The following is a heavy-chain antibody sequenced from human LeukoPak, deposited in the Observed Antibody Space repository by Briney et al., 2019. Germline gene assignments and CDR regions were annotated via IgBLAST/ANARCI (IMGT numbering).Heavy chain of an antibody. Sequence: SETLSLTCAVYGVSFSGYYWSGIRAPPGKRLEWIGYISSIGSTNYNPSLKSRVTISVDTSKKQFSLRMTSVTAADTAVYYCARDPTTVTKGFDIWGQGTMVTVSS. CDR3: ARDPTTVTKGFDI. CDR1: GVSFSGYY. D-gene: IGHD4-17*01. V-gene: IGHV4-59*01. J-gene: IGHJ3*02. CDR2: ISSIGST.